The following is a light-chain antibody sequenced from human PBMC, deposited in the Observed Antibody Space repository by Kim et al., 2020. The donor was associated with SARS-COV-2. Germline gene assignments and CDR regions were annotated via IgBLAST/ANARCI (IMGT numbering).Light chain of an antibody. V-gene: IGLV2-14*03. CDR1: SSDDNVLER. CDR3: SSYTISSTYV. J-gene: IGLJ1*01. CDR2: DVS. Sequence: GQSISVSCTGVSSDDNVLERVSCYQQQPGTAPKLVIFDVSKRPSGISSRFSGSRSANTASLTISGLQAEDDADYYCSSYTISSTYVFGSGTKVTVL.